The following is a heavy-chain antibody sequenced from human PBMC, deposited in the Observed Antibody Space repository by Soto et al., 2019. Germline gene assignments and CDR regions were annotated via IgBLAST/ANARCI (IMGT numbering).Heavy chain of an antibody. J-gene: IGHJ3*02. CDR1: GDTFTSYG. CDR2: ISAYNGNT. D-gene: IGHD5-12*01. Sequence: GASVKVSCKACGDTFTSYGISWVRQAPGQGLEWMGWISAYNGNTNYAQKLQGRVTMTTDTSTSTAYMELRSLRSDDTAVYYCARVVAVATIQRYAFDIWGQGTMVTVSS. V-gene: IGHV1-18*01. CDR3: ARVVAVATIQRYAFDI.